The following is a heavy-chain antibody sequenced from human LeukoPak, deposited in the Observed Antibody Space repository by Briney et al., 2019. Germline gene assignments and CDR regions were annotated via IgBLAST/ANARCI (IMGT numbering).Heavy chain of an antibody. D-gene: IGHD6-13*01. CDR2: ISGSGGST. CDR3: AKSAGSSSWYGQLVRYYGMDV. CDR1: GFTFSSYA. Sequence: GGSLRLSCAASGFTFSSYAMSWVRQAPGKGLEWVSAISGSGGSTYYADSVKGRFTISRDNSKNTLYLQMNSLRAEDTVVYYCAKSAGSSSWYGQLVRYYGMDVWGQGTTVTVSS. V-gene: IGHV3-23*01. J-gene: IGHJ6*02.